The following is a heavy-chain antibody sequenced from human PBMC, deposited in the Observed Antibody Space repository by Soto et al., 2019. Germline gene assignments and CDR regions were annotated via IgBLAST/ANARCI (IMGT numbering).Heavy chain of an antibody. CDR2: VHYSGNT. J-gene: IGHJ6*02. D-gene: IGHD6-25*01. CDR3: ARHKDAGSDRGGMDV. Sequence: QVQLQESGPGLAKPSETLSLMCTVSGGSISNLYWTWIRQPPGKGLEWIGNVHYSGNTNYNPSLKSRVTTSVDTAKNQLSLNLSSVTAADTAVYYCARHKDAGSDRGGMDVWGQGTTVTVSS. CDR1: GGSISNLY. V-gene: IGHV4-59*08.